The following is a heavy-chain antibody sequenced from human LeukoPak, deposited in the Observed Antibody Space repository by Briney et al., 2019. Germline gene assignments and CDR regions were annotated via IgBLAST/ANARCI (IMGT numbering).Heavy chain of an antibody. CDR1: GGSITINDYH. Sequence: SETLSLTCTVSGGSITINDYHWGWIRQPPGGGLEWIGSIFYSGTEHYTPSLRSRATISVDTSGNQFFLRLKSVTAADTAVYYCARDRSGTTDYWGQGTLVTVSS. J-gene: IGHJ4*02. V-gene: IGHV4-39*07. CDR3: ARDRSGTTDY. D-gene: IGHD1-1*01. CDR2: IFYSGTE.